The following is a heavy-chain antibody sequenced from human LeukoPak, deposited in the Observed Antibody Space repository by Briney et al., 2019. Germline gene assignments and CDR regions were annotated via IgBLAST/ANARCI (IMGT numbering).Heavy chain of an antibody. D-gene: IGHD2-21*01. V-gene: IGHV1-8*01. Sequence: ASVKVSCKASVYTFTSYDTNWVRQATGQGLEWMGWMNPNSGNTGYAQKFQGRVTMTRNTSISTAYMELSSLRSEDTAVYYCARGRFPLYCGGDCYRAGWFDPWGQGTLVTVSS. CDR3: ARGRFPLYCGGDCYRAGWFDP. CDR1: VYTFTSYD. CDR2: MNPNSGNT. J-gene: IGHJ5*02.